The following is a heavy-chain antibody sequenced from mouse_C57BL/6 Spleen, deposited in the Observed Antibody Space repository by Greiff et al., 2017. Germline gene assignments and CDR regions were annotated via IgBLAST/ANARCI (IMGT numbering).Heavy chain of an antibody. J-gene: IGHJ2*01. D-gene: IGHD4-1*01. CDR2: ISDGGSYT. CDR3: AREGDRTGTDY. CDR1: GFTFSSYA. V-gene: IGHV5-4*01. Sequence: EVKVIESGGGLVKPGGSLKLSCAASGFTFSSYAMSWVRQTPEKRLEWVATISDGGSYTYYPDNVKGRFTISRDNAKNNLYLQMSHLKSEDTAMYYCAREGDRTGTDYWGQGTTLTVSS.